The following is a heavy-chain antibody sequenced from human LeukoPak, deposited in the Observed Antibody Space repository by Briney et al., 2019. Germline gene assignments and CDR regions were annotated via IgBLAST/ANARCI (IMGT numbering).Heavy chain of an antibody. D-gene: IGHD2-2*01. CDR2: IYYSGST. Sequence: SETLSLTCTVSGGSISSYYWSWIRQPPGKGLEWIGYIYYSGSTYYNPSLKSRVTISVDTSKNQFSLKLSSVTAADTAVYYCARSKNGPAATFYYYGMDVWGKGPRSPSPQ. J-gene: IGHJ6*01. CDR3: ARSKNGPAATFYYYGMDV. CDR1: GGSISSYY. V-gene: IGHV4-59*08.